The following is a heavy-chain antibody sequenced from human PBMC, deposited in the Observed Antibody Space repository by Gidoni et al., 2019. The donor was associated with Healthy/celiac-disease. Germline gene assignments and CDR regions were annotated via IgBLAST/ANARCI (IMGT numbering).Heavy chain of an antibody. D-gene: IGHD6-13*01. V-gene: IGHV4-59*07. CDR2: IYYSGST. J-gene: IGHJ4*02. CDR1: GGSISRYY. CDR3: ARGGLRQLCY. Sequence: QAQLQESGPGLVKPSDTLSLTCTVSGGSISRYYWSWIRQPPGKGLEWIGYIYYSGSTNYNPSLKSRVTIAIDTSKNKCSLKLGSVTAADTAVYYCARGGLRQLCYWGQGTLVTVSS.